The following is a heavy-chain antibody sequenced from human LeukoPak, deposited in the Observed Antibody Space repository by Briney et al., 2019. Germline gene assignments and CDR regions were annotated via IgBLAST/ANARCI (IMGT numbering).Heavy chain of an antibody. V-gene: IGHV3-23*01. Sequence: GGSLRLSCVASGFTFSAYAMSWVRQAPGRGLEWVSGISGSGDSTYYADSVKGRFTISRDNSKNMLYLQMNSLRAEDTAVYYCAKGWNGYDRFDYWGQGTLVTVTS. CDR2: ISGSGDST. CDR1: GFTFSAYA. J-gene: IGHJ4*02. D-gene: IGHD5-12*01. CDR3: AKGWNGYDRFDY.